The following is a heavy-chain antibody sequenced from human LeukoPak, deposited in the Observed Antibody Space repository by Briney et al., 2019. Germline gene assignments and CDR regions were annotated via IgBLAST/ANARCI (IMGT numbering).Heavy chain of an antibody. D-gene: IGHD3-22*01. J-gene: IGHJ3*02. CDR1: GGSFSGYY. CDR2: INHSGST. V-gene: IGHV4-34*01. Sequence: AETLCLTCAVYGGSFSGYYWSWICQPPGKGLEWIGEINHSGSTNYNPSLKSRVTISLDTSQNQFSLRLSSVTAADTAVYYCATSNMIVVATDAFDIWGEGTMVSVSS. CDR3: ATSNMIVVATDAFDI.